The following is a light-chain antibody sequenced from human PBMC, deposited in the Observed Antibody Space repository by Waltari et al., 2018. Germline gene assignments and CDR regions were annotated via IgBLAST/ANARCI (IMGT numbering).Light chain of an antibody. CDR1: QSVTTN. CDR2: GAS. Sequence: EIVMTQSPATLSLSPGERATLSCRASQSVTTNLAWYQQKPGQPPRLLIYGASTRATGIPDRFSGSGFGTDFTLTIGSLEPEDVAVYFCLQRSNWPQTFGQGTKVEIK. V-gene: IGKV3-15*01. J-gene: IGKJ1*01. CDR3: LQRSNWPQT.